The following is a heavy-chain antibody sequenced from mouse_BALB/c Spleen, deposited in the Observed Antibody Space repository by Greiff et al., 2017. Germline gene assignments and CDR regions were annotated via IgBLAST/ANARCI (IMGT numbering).Heavy chain of an antibody. CDR2: INSNGGST. Sequence: EVKLVESGGGLVQPGGSLKLSCAASGFTFSSYGMSWVRQTPDKRLELVATINSNGGSTYYPDSVKGRFTISRDNAKNTLYLQMSSLKSEDTAMYYCAREGYYGSRWYFDVWGAGTTVTVSS. J-gene: IGHJ1*01. CDR3: AREGYYGSRWYFDV. D-gene: IGHD1-1*01. V-gene: IGHV5-6-3*01. CDR1: GFTFSSYG.